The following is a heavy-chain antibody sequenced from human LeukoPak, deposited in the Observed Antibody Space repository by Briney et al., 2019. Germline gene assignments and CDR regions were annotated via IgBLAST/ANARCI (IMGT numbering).Heavy chain of an antibody. CDR2: IYIGGST. J-gene: IGHJ4*02. CDR1: GFTVSSNY. Sequence: PGGSLRLSCTASGFTVSSNYMSWVRQVPGKGLEWVSVIYIGGSTYYADAVRGRFIISRDNSKNTVHLQMNSLRAEDTAVYYCARGVGDCRGGSCYYWGQGTLVTVSS. V-gene: IGHV3-66*01. D-gene: IGHD2-15*01. CDR3: ARGVGDCRGGSCYY.